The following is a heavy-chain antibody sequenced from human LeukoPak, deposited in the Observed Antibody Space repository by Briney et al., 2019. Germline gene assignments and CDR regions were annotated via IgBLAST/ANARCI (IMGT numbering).Heavy chain of an antibody. Sequence: HPGGSLRLSCAASGFTFSSYRMNWVRQAPGKGLEWVSYISSSSSTIYYADSVKGRFTISRDNAKNSLYLQMNSLRAEDTAVYYCARVVEGVDPDYYYYMDVWGKGTTVTVSS. V-gene: IGHV3-48*01. D-gene: IGHD2-8*01. CDR2: ISSSSSTI. CDR3: ARVVEGVDPDYYYYMDV. CDR1: GFTFSSYR. J-gene: IGHJ6*03.